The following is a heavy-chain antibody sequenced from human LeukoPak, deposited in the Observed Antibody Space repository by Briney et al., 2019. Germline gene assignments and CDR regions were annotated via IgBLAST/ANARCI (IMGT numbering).Heavy chain of an antibody. J-gene: IGHJ6*02. CDR2: ISSSGSTI. D-gene: IGHD1-26*01. CDR3: ARDLGSGSYGSTGMDV. Sequence: GGSLRLSCAASGFTFSSYEMNWVRQAPGKGLEWVSYISSSGSTIYYADSVKGRFTISRDNAKNSLYLQMNSLRAEDTAVYYCARDLGSGSYGSTGMDVWGQGATVTVPS. V-gene: IGHV3-48*03. CDR1: GFTFSSYE.